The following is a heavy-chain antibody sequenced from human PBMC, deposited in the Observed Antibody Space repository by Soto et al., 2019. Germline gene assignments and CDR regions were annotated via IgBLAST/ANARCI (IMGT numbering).Heavy chain of an antibody. D-gene: IGHD6-19*01. CDR1: GFSLSSTRMA. Sequence: QITLKESGPTLVKPTQTLTLTCTFSGFSLSSTRMAVGWIRQPPGKALEWLALIYWDDDKRYSPFLKSRPTITKYTSKNQVGLNTSYMDPVDTARYYGSHIVVAGLGYYFHYWGQGTLVTVSS. V-gene: IGHV2-5*02. CDR2: IYWDDDK. J-gene: IGHJ4*02. CDR3: SHIVVAGLGYYFHY.